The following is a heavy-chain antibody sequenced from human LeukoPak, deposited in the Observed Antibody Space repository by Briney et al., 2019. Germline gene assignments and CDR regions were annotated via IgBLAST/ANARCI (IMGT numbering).Heavy chain of an antibody. V-gene: IGHV3-9*01. Sequence: GGSLRLSCAASGFTFDDYAMHWVRQAPGKGLEWVSGISWNSGSIGYADSVKGRFTISRDNAKNSLYLQMNSLRAEDTALYYCAKGAMIVVVNTPIDYWGQGTLVTVSS. CDR3: AKGAMIVVVNTPIDY. CDR1: GFTFDDYA. CDR2: ISWNSGSI. J-gene: IGHJ4*02. D-gene: IGHD3-22*01.